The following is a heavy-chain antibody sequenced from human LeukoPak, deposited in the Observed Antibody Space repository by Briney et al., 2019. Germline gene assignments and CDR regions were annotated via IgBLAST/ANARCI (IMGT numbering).Heavy chain of an antibody. D-gene: IGHD6-13*01. CDR1: GGSISSGGYS. CDR2: IYHSGST. Sequence: PSETLSLTCAVSGGSISSGGYSWSWIRQPPGKGLEWIGYIYHSGSTYYNPSLKSRVTISVDRSKNQFSLKLSSVTAADTAVYYCARRGIAAAGTGDYYGMDVWGQGTTVTVSS. V-gene: IGHV4-30-2*01. J-gene: IGHJ6*02. CDR3: ARRGIAAAGTGDYYGMDV.